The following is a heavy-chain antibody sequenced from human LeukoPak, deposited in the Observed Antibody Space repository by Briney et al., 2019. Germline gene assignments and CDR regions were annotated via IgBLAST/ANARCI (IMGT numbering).Heavy chain of an antibody. CDR2: IYYSGST. CDR3: ARSYNWNDVDY. J-gene: IGHJ4*02. D-gene: IGHD1-1*01. Sequence: SETLSLTCTVSGGSISSYYRSWIRQPPGKGLEWIGYIYYSGSTNYNPSLKSRVTISVDTSKNQFSLKLSSVTAADTAVYYCARSYNWNDVDYWGQGTLVTVSS. V-gene: IGHV4-59*01. CDR1: GGSISSYY.